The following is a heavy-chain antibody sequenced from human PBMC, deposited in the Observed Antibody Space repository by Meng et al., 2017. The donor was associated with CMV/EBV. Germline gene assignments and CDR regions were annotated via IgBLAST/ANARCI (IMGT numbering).Heavy chain of an antibody. D-gene: IGHD6-19*01. CDR1: GYTFTSYG. CDR3: ARDSSGWFDY. V-gene: IGHV1-18*01. CDR2: ISAYNGNT. J-gene: IGHJ4*02. Sequence: QVQLVQAGXAVKKXXXSVKVSCKASGYTFTSYGISWVRQAPGQGLEWMGWISAYNGNTNYAQKLQGRVTMTTDTSTSTAYMELRSLRSDDTAVYYCARDSSGWFDYWGQGTLVTVAS.